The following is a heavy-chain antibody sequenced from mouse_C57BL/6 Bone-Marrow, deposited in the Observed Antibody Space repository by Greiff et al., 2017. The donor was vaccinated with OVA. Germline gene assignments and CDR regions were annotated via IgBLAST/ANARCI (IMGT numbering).Heavy chain of an antibody. Sequence: QVQLQQSGAELARPGASVKLSCKASGYTFTSYGISWVKQRTGQGLEWIGEIYPRSGNTYYNEKFKGKATLTADKSSRTAYMELRSLTSEDSAIYYCARGNYAWFAYWGQGTLVTVSA. CDR2: IYPRSGNT. J-gene: IGHJ3*01. V-gene: IGHV1-81*01. CDR1: GYTFTSYG. CDR3: ARGNYAWFAY. D-gene: IGHD2-1*01.